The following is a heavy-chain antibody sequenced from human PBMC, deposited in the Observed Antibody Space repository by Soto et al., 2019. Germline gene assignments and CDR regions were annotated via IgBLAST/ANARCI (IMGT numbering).Heavy chain of an antibody. CDR1: GGSISSYY. CDR3: ARRWGTTFDY. J-gene: IGHJ4*02. CDR2: IYYSGST. V-gene: IGHV4-59*08. Sequence: TSETLSLTCTVSGGSISSYYWSWLRQPPGKGLEWIGYIYYSGSTNYNSSLKSRVTISVDTSKNQFSLKLSSVTAADTAVYYCARRWGTTFDYWGQGTLVTVSS. D-gene: IGHD3-16*01.